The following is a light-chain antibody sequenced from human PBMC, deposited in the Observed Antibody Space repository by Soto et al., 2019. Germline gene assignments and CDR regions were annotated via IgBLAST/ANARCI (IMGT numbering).Light chain of an antibody. V-gene: IGKV1-9*01. Sequence: DTQLTQSPSSLSASVGDSVTITCRASQGISRYLAWYQQKPGKAPKLLIYDASTLKSGVPSRFSGSGSGTAITLTIGCLRPEDFATSNCQQLKFYPFTFGQGTRLEIK. CDR2: DAS. CDR1: QGISRY. CDR3: QQLKFYPFT. J-gene: IGKJ5*01.